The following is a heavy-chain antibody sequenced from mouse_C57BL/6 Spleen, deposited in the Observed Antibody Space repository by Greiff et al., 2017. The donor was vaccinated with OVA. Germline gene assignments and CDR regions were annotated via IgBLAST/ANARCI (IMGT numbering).Heavy chain of an antibody. CDR3: THRGGDFDV. CDR2: IDPENGDT. CDR1: GFNIKDDY. Sequence: EVQLQQSGAELVRPGASVKLSCTASGFNIKDDYMHWVKQRPEQGLEWIGWIDPENGDTEYASKFQGKATITADTSSNTAYLQLSSLTSEDTAVYYCTHRGGDFDVWGTGTTVTVSS. V-gene: IGHV14-4*01. J-gene: IGHJ1*03. D-gene: IGHD1-1*02.